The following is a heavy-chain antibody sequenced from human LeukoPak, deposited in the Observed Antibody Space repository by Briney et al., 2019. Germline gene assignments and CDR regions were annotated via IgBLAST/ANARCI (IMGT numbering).Heavy chain of an antibody. CDR1: GFTFSSYA. J-gene: IGHJ5*02. D-gene: IGHD3-3*01. CDR3: AKGGDTIFGVVIPNNWFDP. Sequence: GGSLRLSCAASGFTFSSYAMSWVRQAPGKGLEWVSAISGSGGSTYYADSVKGRFTISRGNSKNTLYLQMNSLRAEDTAVYYCAKGGDTIFGVVIPNNWFDPWGQGTLVTVSS. CDR2: ISGSGGST. V-gene: IGHV3-23*01.